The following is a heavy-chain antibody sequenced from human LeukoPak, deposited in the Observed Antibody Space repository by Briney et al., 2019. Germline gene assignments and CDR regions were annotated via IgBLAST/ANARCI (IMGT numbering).Heavy chain of an antibody. CDR1: GFTFSNAW. CDR2: IKSKTDGGTT. Sequence: PGGSLRLSCAASGFTFSNAWMSWARQAPGKGLEWVGRIKSKTDGGTTDYAAPVKGRFTISRDDSKNTLYLQMNSLKTEDTAVYHCTSLSSGWYSTRWGQGTLVTVSS. D-gene: IGHD6-19*01. V-gene: IGHV3-15*01. CDR3: TSLSSGWYSTR. J-gene: IGHJ4*02.